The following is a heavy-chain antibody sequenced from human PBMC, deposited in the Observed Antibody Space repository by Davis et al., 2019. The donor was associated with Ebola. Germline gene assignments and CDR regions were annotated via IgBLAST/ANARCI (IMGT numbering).Heavy chain of an antibody. V-gene: IGHV4-59*01. CDR2: IHYTGST. Sequence: ESLKISCTVSGASMTSYYWSWIRQPPGKRLEWIGSIHYTGSTNYNSSLYSRVTISIDTSKNQFSLRLNSVTAADTAMYFCAERGGSVWGQGTLVTVSS. CDR1: GASMTSYY. CDR3: AERGGSV. D-gene: IGHD3-16*01. J-gene: IGHJ4*02.